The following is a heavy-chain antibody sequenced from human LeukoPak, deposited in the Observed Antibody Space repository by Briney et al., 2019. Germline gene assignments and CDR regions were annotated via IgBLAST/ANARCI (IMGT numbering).Heavy chain of an antibody. D-gene: IGHD4-17*01. J-gene: IGHJ5*02. CDR1: GGSISSGGYS. CDR3: ARTQPYGDSPYRWFDP. Sequence: SETLSLTCAVSGGSISSGGYSWRWIRQPPGKGLEWIAYIYHSGSTYYNPSRKSRVTISVDRSKNQFSLKLSSVTAADTAVYYCARTQPYGDSPYRWFDPWGQGTLVTVSS. V-gene: IGHV4-30-2*01. CDR2: IYHSGST.